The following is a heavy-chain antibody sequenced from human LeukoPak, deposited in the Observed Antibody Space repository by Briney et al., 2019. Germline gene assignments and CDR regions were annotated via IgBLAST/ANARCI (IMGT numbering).Heavy chain of an antibody. CDR1: GGSFSSYY. CDR2: IYTSGST. Sequence: WGTLTLSCTVSGGSFSSYYWSWIRQAPGKGLEWIGYIYTSGSTNYTASLKSRVTISIDTSKNQFARKRSAVTAAYTGVYYCARRLNEYDYWGQGTLVTVSS. CDR3: ARRLNEYDY. D-gene: IGHD1-1*01. V-gene: IGHV4-4*09. J-gene: IGHJ4*02.